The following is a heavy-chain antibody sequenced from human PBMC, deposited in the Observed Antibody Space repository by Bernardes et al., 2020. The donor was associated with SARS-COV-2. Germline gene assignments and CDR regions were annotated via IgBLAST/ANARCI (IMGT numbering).Heavy chain of an antibody. Sequence: GGSLRLSCAASGFTFSHYWMHWVRQVPGKGLMWVSRIHSDMVVKTYADSVKGRFTISRDNAKNILHLDMNSLRVEDTAVYYCVRWGQGLEPRPMTSPYWYFDLWGRGTPVTVSS. V-gene: IGHV3-74*03. D-gene: IGHD3-16*01. CDR2: IHSDMVVK. CDR3: VRWGQGLEPRPMTSPYWYFDL. CDR1: GFTFSHYW. J-gene: IGHJ2*01.